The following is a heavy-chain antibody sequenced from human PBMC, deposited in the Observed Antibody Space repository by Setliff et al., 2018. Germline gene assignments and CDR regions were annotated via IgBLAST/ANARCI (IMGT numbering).Heavy chain of an antibody. V-gene: IGHV1-46*01. J-gene: IGHJ6*02. Sequence: GASVKVSCKASGYTFTSYYMRWVRQAPGQGLEWMGIINPSGGSTSYAQKFQGRVTMTRDTSTSTVYMELSSLRSEDTAVYYCAGTYYNFWSALDYYYYGMDVWGQGTTVTVSS. CDR2: INPSGGST. CDR3: AGTYYNFWSALDYYYYGMDV. CDR1: GYTFTSYY. D-gene: IGHD3-3*01.